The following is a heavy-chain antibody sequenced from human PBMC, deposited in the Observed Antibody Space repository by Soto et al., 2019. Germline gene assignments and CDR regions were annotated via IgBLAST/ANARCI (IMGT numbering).Heavy chain of an antibody. D-gene: IGHD3-10*01. CDR2: INHSGST. CDR3: ARARYYYGAGSELD. V-gene: IGHV4-34*01. Sequence: QVQLQQWGAGLLKPSETLSLTCAVYGGSFSGYYWSWIRQPPGKGLEWIGEINHSGSTNYNPSLKSRVTIPVDASKKQFAPKLGSVTAADTAVYCCARARYYYGAGSELDWGQGTLVTVSS. CDR1: GGSFSGYY. J-gene: IGHJ4*02.